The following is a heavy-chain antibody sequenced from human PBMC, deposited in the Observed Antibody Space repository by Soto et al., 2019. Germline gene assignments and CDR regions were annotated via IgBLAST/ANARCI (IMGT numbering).Heavy chain of an antibody. CDR3: AAGSYDFWSGYYIDY. CDR2: IVVGSGNT. CDR1: GFTFTSSA. Sequence: ASVKVSCKASGFTFTSSAVQWVRQARGQRLEWIGWIVVGSGNTNYAQKFQERVTITRDMSTSTAYMELSSLRSEDTAVYYCAAGSYDFWSGYYIDYWGQGTLVTVSS. D-gene: IGHD3-3*01. V-gene: IGHV1-58*01. J-gene: IGHJ4*02.